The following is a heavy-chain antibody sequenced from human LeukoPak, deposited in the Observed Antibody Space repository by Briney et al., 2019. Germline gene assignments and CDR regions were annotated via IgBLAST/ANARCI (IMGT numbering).Heavy chain of an antibody. D-gene: IGHD3-3*01. Sequence: PGGSLRLSCAASGFTFSSYAMHWVRQAPGKGVEWVAVISYDGSNKYYADSVKGRFTISRDNSKNTLYLQMNSLRAEDTAVYYCARAYYDFWSGYFSPLTTYAFDIWGQGTMVTVSS. J-gene: IGHJ3*02. V-gene: IGHV3-30*04. CDR1: GFTFSSYA. CDR3: ARAYYDFWSGYFSPLTTYAFDI. CDR2: ISYDGSNK.